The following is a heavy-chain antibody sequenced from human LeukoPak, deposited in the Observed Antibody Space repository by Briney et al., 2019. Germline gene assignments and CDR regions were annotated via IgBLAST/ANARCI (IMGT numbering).Heavy chain of an antibody. J-gene: IGHJ4*02. CDR3: ARGDEYSDY. Sequence: LPGRSLRLSCAASGFTFGSYAMHWVRQAPGKGLEWVAVISYDGSNKYYADSVKGRFTISRDNSKNTLYLQMNSLRAEDTAVYYCARGDEYSDYWGQGTLVTVSS. CDR1: GFTFGSYA. D-gene: IGHD6-6*01. V-gene: IGHV3-30*01. CDR2: ISYDGSNK.